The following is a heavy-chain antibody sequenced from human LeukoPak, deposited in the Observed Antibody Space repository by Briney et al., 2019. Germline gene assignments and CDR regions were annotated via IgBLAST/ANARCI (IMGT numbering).Heavy chain of an antibody. V-gene: IGHV3-23*01. CDR3: AKDLYYYDSSGYFL. D-gene: IGHD3-22*01. J-gene: IGHJ4*02. CDR2: ISGSGGST. CDR1: GFTFSSYA. Sequence: GGSLRLSRAASGFTFSSYAMSWVRQAPGKGLEWVSAISGSGGSTYYADSVKGRFTISRDNSKNTLYLQMNSLRAEDTAVYYCAKDLYYYDSSGYFLWGQGTLVTVSS.